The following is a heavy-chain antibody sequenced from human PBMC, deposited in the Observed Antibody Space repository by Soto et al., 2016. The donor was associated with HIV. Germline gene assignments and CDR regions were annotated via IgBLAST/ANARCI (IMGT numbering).Heavy chain of an antibody. CDR3: ARPPXRSPDYYYMES. J-gene: IGHJ6*03. Sequence: VQLVESGGGLVKPGGSLRLSCGGSGFNFSDYYMTWIRQAPGKRLEWVSYITKSGSVVYYGDFVKGRFLISRDNTKNSVYLDLKSLGVEDTAVYYCARPPXRSPDYYYMESGARARSPS. V-gene: IGHV3-11*04. CDR1: GFNFSDYY. CDR2: ITKSGSVV.